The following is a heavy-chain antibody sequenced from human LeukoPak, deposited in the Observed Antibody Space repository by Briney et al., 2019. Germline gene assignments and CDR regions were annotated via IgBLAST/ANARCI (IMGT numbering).Heavy chain of an antibody. CDR2: IIPIFGTA. CDR1: GGTFSSYA. V-gene: IGHV1-69*05. J-gene: IGHJ3*02. Sequence: VASVKVSCKASGGTFSSYAISWERQAPGQGLEWMGGIIPIFGTANYAQKFQGRVTITTDESTSTAYMELSSLRSEDTAVYYCARGDYSNLKDAFDIWGQGTMVTVSS. D-gene: IGHD4-11*01. CDR3: ARGDYSNLKDAFDI.